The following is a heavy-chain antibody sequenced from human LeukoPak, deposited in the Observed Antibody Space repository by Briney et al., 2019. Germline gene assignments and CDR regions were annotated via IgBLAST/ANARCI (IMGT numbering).Heavy chain of an antibody. CDR3: ARVRAMFGGVIRRGRNCFAP. CDR2: MNPNSGNT. J-gene: IGHJ5*02. Sequence: ASVKVSCKASGYTFTSYDINWVRQATGQGLEWMGWMNPNSGNTGYAQKFQGRVTVTRNTSISTAYMELSSLRSEDTAVYYCARVRAMFGGVIRRGRNCFAPGGQGTLVTVS. V-gene: IGHV1-8*01. CDR1: GYTFTSYD. D-gene: IGHD3-10*01.